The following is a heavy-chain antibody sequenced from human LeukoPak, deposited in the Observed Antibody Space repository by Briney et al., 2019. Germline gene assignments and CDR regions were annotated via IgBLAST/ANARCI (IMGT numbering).Heavy chain of an antibody. CDR2: IIPMLTSA. CDR3: ARDRAMYFYDSNGYEAFEI. V-gene: IGHV1-69*13. Sequence: ASVKVSCKASGGTFISYAISWVRQSPGQVLEWMGGIIPMLTSARYEQRFQGRVTITADESTSTVYLQLNSLRFEDTAVYYCARDRAMYFYDSNGYEAFEIWGQGTIITVSS. CDR1: GGTFISYA. J-gene: IGHJ3*02. D-gene: IGHD3-22*01.